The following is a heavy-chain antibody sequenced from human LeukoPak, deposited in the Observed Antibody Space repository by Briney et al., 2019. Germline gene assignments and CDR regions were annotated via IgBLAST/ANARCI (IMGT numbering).Heavy chain of an antibody. CDR2: IIPILGIA. CDR1: GGTFSSYT. D-gene: IGHD2-15*01. V-gene: IGHV1-69*02. CDR3: ARSVGGGGGYY. Sequence: SVKVSCKASGGTFSSYTISWVRQAPGQGLEWMGRIIPILGIANYAQKFQGRVTITADKSTSTPYMELSSLRAEDTAVYYCARSVGGGGGYYWGQGTLVTVSS. J-gene: IGHJ4*02.